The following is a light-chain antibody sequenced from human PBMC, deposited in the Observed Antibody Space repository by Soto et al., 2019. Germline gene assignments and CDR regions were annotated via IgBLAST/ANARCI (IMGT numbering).Light chain of an antibody. Sequence: QAVVTQEPSLTVSPGGTVTLTCDSSTGAVTTTHFPYWFQQQPGQAPMTLIYDTNNRHSWTPARFSGSLIGGKAALTLSGAQPEDEAEYYCLLWYGYTALFGGGTKLTVL. J-gene: IGLJ2*01. CDR2: DTN. V-gene: IGLV7-46*01. CDR3: LLWYGYTAL. CDR1: TGAVTTTHF.